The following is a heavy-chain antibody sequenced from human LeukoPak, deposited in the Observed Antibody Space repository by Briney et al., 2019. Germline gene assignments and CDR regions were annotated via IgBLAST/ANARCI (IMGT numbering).Heavy chain of an antibody. V-gene: IGHV4-4*07. CDR3: ARLSTVTTSFDY. Sequence: SETLSLTCTVSGGSISSYYWSWIRQPAGKGLEWIGRIYTSGTTHYNPSLKSRFTMSLGTSKNQFSLKLSSVTAADTAVYYCARLSTVTTSFDYWGQGTLVTVSS. D-gene: IGHD4-17*01. CDR1: GGSISSYY. J-gene: IGHJ4*02. CDR2: IYTSGTT.